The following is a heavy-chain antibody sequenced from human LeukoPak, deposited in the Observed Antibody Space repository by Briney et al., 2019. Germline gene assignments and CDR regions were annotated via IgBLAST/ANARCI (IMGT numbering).Heavy chain of an antibody. D-gene: IGHD3-10*01. CDR1: GYTFTSYG. J-gene: IGHJ4*02. CDR2: ISAYNGNT. CDR3: ARALTSGVRGSH. Sequence: ASVKVSCKASGYTFTSYGISWVRQAPGQGLEWMGWISAYNGNTNYAQKPQGRVTMTTDTSTSTAYMELRSLRSDDTAVYYCARALTSGVRGSHWGQGTLVTVSS. V-gene: IGHV1-18*01.